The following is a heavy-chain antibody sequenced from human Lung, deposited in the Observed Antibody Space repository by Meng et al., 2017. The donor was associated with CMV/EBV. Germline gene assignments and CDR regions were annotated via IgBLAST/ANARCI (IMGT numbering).Heavy chain of an antibody. J-gene: IGHJ6*02. CDR3: ATGNQYCSSTSCYPRGMDV. CDR2: ISAYNGNT. CDR1: GYTFTSYG. D-gene: IGHD2-2*01. Sequence: ASVKVSCKASGYTFTSYGTSWVRQAPGQGLEWMGWISAYNGNTNYAQKLQGRVTMTTDTSTSTAYMELRSLRSDDTAVYYCATGNQYCSSTSCYPRGMDVWGQGXTVTVSS. V-gene: IGHV1-18*01.